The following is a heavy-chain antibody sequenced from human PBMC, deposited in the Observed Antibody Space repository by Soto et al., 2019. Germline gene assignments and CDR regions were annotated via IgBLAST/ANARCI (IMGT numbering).Heavy chain of an antibody. CDR1: GYNFPSYW. V-gene: IGHV5-10-1*01. D-gene: IGHD2-21*01. CDR2: IDPSDSYT. J-gene: IGHJ3*02. Sequence: SGESLKISCKGSGYNFPSYWVSWVRQMPGKGLEWMGRIDPSDSYTNYSPSFQGHVTISADKSISAAYLQWSSLKASDSGIYYCARHYSGGGHFSRSPGRVHNDAFDIWGQGTMVTVSS. CDR3: ARHYSGGGHFSRSPGRVHNDAFDI.